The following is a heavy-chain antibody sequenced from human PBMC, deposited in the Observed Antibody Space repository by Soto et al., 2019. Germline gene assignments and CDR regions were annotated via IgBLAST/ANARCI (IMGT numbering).Heavy chain of an antibody. V-gene: IGHV3-30-3*01. J-gene: IGHJ4*02. CDR2: ISYDGSNK. CDR3: AGQVGYYY. CDR1: GFTFSSYA. D-gene: IGHD1-26*01. Sequence: QVQLVESGGGVVQPGRSLRLSCEASGFTFSSYAMHWVRQAPGTGLEWVAVISYDGSNKYYADSVKGRFTISRDNSKNTLYLQMNSLRAEDTAVYYCAGQVGYYYWGQGTLVTVSS.